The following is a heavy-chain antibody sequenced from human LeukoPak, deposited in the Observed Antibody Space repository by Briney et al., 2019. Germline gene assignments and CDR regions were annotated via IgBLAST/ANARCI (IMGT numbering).Heavy chain of an antibody. CDR1: GFTFSSYW. Sequence: GGSLRLSCAASGFTFSSYWMSWVRQAPGKGLEWVANIKQDGSEKYYADSVKGRFTISRDNAKNSLYLQMNSLRVEDTAVYYCARTLNSGTKDYWGQGTLVTVSS. D-gene: IGHD3-10*01. CDR2: IKQDGSEK. V-gene: IGHV3-7*03. J-gene: IGHJ4*02. CDR3: ARTLNSGTKDY.